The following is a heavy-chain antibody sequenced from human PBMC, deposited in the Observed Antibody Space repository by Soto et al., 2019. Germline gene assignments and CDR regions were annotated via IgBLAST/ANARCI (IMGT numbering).Heavy chain of an antibody. CDR3: ARGLSGSSPFDY. D-gene: IGHD6-6*01. J-gene: IGHJ4*02. CDR1: GFTFSSYG. CDR2: IWYDGSNK. V-gene: IGHV3-33*01. Sequence: QVQLVESGGGVVQPGMSLRLSCAASGFTFSSYGMHWVRQAPGKGLQWVAVIWYDGSNKYYADSVKGRFTIYRDNSKNTLYLQMNSLRAEDTAVYYCARGLSGSSPFDYWGQGTLVTVSS.